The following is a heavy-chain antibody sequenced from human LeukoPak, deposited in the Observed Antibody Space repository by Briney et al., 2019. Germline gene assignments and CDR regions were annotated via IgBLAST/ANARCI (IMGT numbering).Heavy chain of an antibody. Sequence: SETLSLTCTVSGGSISSYYWSWIRQPAGKGLEWIGRIYTSGSTNYNPSLKSRVTMSVDTSKNQFSLKLSSVTAADTAVYYCASGLYEVLFPYRGEYLHHWGQGTLVIVSS. J-gene: IGHJ1*01. CDR1: GGSISSYY. D-gene: IGHD2-21*01. V-gene: IGHV4-4*07. CDR3: ASGLYEVLFPYRGEYLHH. CDR2: IYTSGST.